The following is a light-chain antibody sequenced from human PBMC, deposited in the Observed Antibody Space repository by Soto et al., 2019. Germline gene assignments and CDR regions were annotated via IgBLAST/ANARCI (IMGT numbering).Light chain of an antibody. CDR1: QNISNW. Sequence: DILMTQSPSTLSASVGDRITITCRASQNISNWLAWYQQKPGKAPKLLIYDVSSLESGVPSRFSGSGSETELTLTISSLQPDDSATYYCQQFAISTTFGQGTKVDIK. CDR3: QQFAISTT. J-gene: IGKJ1*01. V-gene: IGKV1-5*01. CDR2: DVS.